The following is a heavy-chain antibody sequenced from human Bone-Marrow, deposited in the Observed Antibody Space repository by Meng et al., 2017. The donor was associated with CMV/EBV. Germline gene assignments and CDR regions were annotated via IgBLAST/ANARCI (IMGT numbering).Heavy chain of an antibody. J-gene: IGHJ6*02. D-gene: IGHD1-7*01. Sequence: SETLSLTCTVSGGSISSYYWSRIRQPPGKGLEWIGYIYYSGSTNYNPSLKSRVTISVDTSKNQFSLKLSSVTAADTAVYYCARLKLSAYYYYGMDVWGQGTTVTGSS. CDR3: ARLKLSAYYYYGMDV. CDR2: IYYSGST. CDR1: GGSISSYY. V-gene: IGHV4-59*01.